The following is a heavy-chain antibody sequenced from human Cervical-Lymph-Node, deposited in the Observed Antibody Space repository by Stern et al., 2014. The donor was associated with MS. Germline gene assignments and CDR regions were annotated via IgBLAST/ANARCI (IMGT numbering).Heavy chain of an antibody. D-gene: IGHD2-2*02. Sequence: VQLLESGAEVKKPGSSVKVSCKASGGTFSRYAISWVRQAPGQGLEWMGGIIPIFGTANYAQKFQGRVTITADESTSTAYMELSSLRSEDTAVYYCARVVPAAISYYYGMDVWGQGTTVTVSS. J-gene: IGHJ6*02. CDR1: GGTFSRYA. V-gene: IGHV1-69*01. CDR2: IIPIFGTA. CDR3: ARVVPAAISYYYGMDV.